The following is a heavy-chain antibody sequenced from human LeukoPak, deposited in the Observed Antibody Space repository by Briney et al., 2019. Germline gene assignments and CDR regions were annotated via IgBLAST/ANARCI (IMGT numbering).Heavy chain of an antibody. CDR3: ARGARRMGDDY. CDR1: GYSISSGYY. J-gene: IGHJ4*02. V-gene: IGHV4-38-2*02. Sequence: PSETLSLTCTVSGYSISSGYYWGWIRQPPGKGLEWIGSICHSGSTYYNPSLKSRVTISVDTSKNQFSLKLSSVTAADTAVYYCARGARRMGDDYWGQGTLVTVSS. D-gene: IGHD3-16*01. CDR2: ICHSGST.